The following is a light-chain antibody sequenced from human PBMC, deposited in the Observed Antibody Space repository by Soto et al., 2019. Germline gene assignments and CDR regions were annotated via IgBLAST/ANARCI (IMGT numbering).Light chain of an antibody. Sequence: ESVLTQSPGPLCLSPGERATLSCRAIQSVNTRLAWYQHKPGQAPRLLISGASSRDAGIPDRFSGSGSATDFTLTISRLEPEDFSLYYCQHYGRSPITFGQGTRLEIK. CDR1: QSVNTR. CDR3: QHYGRSPIT. V-gene: IGKV3-20*01. CDR2: GAS. J-gene: IGKJ5*01.